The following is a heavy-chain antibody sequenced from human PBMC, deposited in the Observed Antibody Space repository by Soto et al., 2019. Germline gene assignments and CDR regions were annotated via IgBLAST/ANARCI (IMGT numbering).Heavy chain of an antibody. D-gene: IGHD2-8*01. CDR3: LRGHDAPRNALYI. J-gene: IGHJ3*02. CDR1: GFTFRSYG. Sequence: GGSLRLSCAASGFTFRSYGIHWFRQAPGKGLEWVAVIWHDGSSKYHADSVKGRFTISRDNSKNTLYLQMNSLRAEDTAVYYCLRGHDAPRNALYIWGQGKMVTVS. CDR2: IWHDGSSK. V-gene: IGHV3-33*01.